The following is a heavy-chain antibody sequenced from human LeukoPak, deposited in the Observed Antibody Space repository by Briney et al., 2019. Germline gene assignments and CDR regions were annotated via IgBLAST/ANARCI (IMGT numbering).Heavy chain of an antibody. Sequence: PGGSLRLSCAASGFTFDDYGMSWVRQAPGKGLEWVSAISGSGGSTYYADSVKGRFTISRDNSKNTLYLQMNSLRVEDTAVYYCAKDSRVVVVAAFDYWGQGTLVTVSS. V-gene: IGHV3-23*01. D-gene: IGHD2-15*01. CDR2: ISGSGGST. J-gene: IGHJ4*02. CDR1: GFTFDDYG. CDR3: AKDSRVVVVAAFDY.